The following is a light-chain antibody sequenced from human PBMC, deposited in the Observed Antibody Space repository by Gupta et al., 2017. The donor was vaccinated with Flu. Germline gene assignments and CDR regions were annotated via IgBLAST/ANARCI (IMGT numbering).Light chain of an antibody. V-gene: IGLV4-69*01. CDR1: SGHSSYA. Sequence: QLALTRSPSASASLGASVNLTCTLSSGHSSYAVAWHQQQPDKGPRYLMKVNSGGSHIKGDGVPDRFSGSSSGAERYLSISSLQSEDEADYYCQTWGTGIHVVFGGGTKLTVL. CDR3: QTWGTGIHVV. CDR2: VNSGGSH. J-gene: IGLJ2*01.